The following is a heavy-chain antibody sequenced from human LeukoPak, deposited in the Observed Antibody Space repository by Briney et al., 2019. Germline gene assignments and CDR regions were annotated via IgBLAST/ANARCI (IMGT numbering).Heavy chain of an antibody. CDR2: INPSDGST. D-gene: IGHD2-15*01. J-gene: IGHJ6*02. CDR3: ARDWPTPKPYYYYYYGMDV. V-gene: IGHV1-46*01. CDR1: GYTFTSYY. Sequence: GASVKVSCKASGYTFTSYYMHWVRQPPAQGLDWMGIINPSDGSTSYAQKCQGRVTMTRDTSTSTVYMELSSLRSEDPAVYYCARDWPTPKPYYYYYYGMDVWGQGTTVTVSS.